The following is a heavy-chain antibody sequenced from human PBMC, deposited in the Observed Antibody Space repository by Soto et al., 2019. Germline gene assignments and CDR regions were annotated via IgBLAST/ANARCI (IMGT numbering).Heavy chain of an antibody. CDR1: GFTFSSYA. CDR3: AKDSGYSSSWNDAFDI. V-gene: IGHV3-23*01. D-gene: IGHD6-13*01. J-gene: IGHJ3*02. Sequence: GESLRLSCAASGFTFSSYAMSWVRQAPGKGLEWVSAISGSGGSTYYADSVKGRFTISRDNSKNTLYLQMNSLRAEDTAVYYCAKDSGYSSSWNDAFDIWGQGTMVTVSS. CDR2: ISGSGGST.